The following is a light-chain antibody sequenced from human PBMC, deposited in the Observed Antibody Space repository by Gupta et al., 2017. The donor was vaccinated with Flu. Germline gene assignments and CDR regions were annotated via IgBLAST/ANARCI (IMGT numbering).Light chain of an antibody. CDR1: QSLLQSAGYDY. J-gene: IGKJ2*01. CDR2: LAS. V-gene: IGKV2-28*01. CDR3: MQAHQTPYT. Sequence: DIVMTQSPLFLSVTPGEPASISCTSSQSLLQSAGYDYLAWYLQKPGQSPHLLIYLASSRASGVSDRFSGSGSGTSFTLKINRVEAEDAGVYHCMQAHQTPYTFGQGTKLDIK.